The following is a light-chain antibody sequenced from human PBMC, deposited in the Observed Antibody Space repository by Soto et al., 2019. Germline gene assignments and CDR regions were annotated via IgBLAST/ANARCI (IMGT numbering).Light chain of an antibody. CDR3: LQDYTYPWT. J-gene: IGKJ1*01. CDR2: AAS. CDR1: QCISRW. Sequence: EIQVTQSPYTLSAALGDRVTITCLASQCISRWLAWYQQKPGKAPKLLIYAASSLRSGVPSRFSGSGSGTHFTLTINSLQAEDSATYFCLQDYTYPWTFGQGTKVDIK. V-gene: IGKV1-5*01.